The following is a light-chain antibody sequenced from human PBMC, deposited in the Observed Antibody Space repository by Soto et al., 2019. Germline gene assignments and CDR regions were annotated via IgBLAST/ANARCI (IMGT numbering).Light chain of an antibody. J-gene: IGLJ1*01. CDR3: SSYTSSRAFFV. CDR2: DVN. CDR1: SSDVGGYNY. V-gene: IGLV2-14*03. Sequence: QSALTQPASVSGSPGQSITISCTGTSSDVGGYNYVSWYQQHPGKAPKFMIYDVNNRPSGVSNRFSGSKSGNTASLTISGLQAEDEADYYCSSYTSSRAFFVFGTGTKVTVL.